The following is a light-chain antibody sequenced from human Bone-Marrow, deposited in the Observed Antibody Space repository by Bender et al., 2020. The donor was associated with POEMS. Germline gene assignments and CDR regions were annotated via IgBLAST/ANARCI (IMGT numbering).Light chain of an antibody. CDR2: DVS. CDR3: SSYTSSSTWV. Sequence: QSALTQPASVSGSPGQSITISCTGTYSDVGGYNYVSWYQQCPGKAPKLIIYDVSNRPSGVSDRFSGSKSGRTASLTISGLQAEDEGDYYCSSYTSSSTWVFGGGTKLTVL. V-gene: IGLV2-14*01. CDR1: YSDVGGYNY. J-gene: IGLJ3*02.